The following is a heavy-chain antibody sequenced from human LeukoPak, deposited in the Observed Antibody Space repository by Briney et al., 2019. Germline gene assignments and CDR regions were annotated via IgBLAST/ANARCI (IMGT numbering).Heavy chain of an antibody. CDR2: ISYDGSYQ. D-gene: IGHD3-9*01. CDR1: GFTFSSYA. CDR3: TKGGFKYFDWSHFDY. Sequence: GGSLRLSCAASGFTFSSYAMYWVRQAPGKGLEWVALISYDGSYQYSADSVRGRFTISRDNSRNSLYLQMNSLRAEDTAFYYCTKGGFKYFDWSHFDYWGQGTLVTVSS. V-gene: IGHV3-30*18. J-gene: IGHJ4*02.